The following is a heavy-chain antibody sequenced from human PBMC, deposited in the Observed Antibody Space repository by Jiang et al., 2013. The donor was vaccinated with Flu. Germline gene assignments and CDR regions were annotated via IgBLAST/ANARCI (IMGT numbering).Heavy chain of an antibody. CDR2: IYYSGST. CDR3: ARHRPSSSGFHFDY. D-gene: IGHD3-22*01. Sequence: GSGLVKPSETLSLTCTVSGGSISSSSYYWGWIRQPPGKGLEWIGSIYYSGSTYYNPSLKSRVTISVDTSKNQFSLKLSSVTAADTAVYYCARHRPSSSGFHFDYWGQGTLVTVSS. CDR1: GGSISSSSYY. V-gene: IGHV4-39*01. J-gene: IGHJ4*02.